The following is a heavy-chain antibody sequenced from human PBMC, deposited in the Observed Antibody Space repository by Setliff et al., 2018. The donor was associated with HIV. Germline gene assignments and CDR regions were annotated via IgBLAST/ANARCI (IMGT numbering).Heavy chain of an antibody. J-gene: IGHJ6*03. D-gene: IGHD2-8*01. CDR2: ISVFNGDT. CDR1: GYNFINYG. V-gene: IGHV1-18*01. CDR3: ARGGTNGAPGYYYMDV. Sequence: ASVKVSCKASGYNFINYGISWVRQAPGQGLEWMGWISVFNGDTTYAQNLQGRFTMTSDTSTTTAYMELRNLRSDDTAVYYCARGGTNGAPGYYYMDVWGKGTTVTVSS.